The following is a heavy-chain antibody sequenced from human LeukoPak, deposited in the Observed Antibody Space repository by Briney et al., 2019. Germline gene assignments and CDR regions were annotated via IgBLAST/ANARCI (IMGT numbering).Heavy chain of an antibody. J-gene: IGHJ4*02. CDR3: AKDFSVYYYDSRVLDY. D-gene: IGHD3-22*01. V-gene: IGHV3-30*02. CDR2: IRYDGSNK. Sequence: PGGSLRLSCAASGFTFSRYEMNWVRQAPGKGLEWVAFIRYDGSNKYYADSVKGRFTISRDNSKKTLYLQMNSLRPEDTAVYYCAKDFSVYYYDSRVLDYWGQGTLVTVSS. CDR1: GFTFSRYE.